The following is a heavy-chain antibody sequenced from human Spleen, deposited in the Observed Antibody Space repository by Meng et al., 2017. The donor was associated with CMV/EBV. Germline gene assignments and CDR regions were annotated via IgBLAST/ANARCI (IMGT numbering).Heavy chain of an antibody. V-gene: IGHV3-20*04. J-gene: IGHJ6*02. D-gene: IGHD3-3*01. CDR1: GFTFDDYG. CDR2: INWSGGST. CDR3: ARDLAYYDFWSGYALSDV. Sequence: GGSLRLSCAASGFTFDDYGMSWVRHAPGKGLEWVSGINWSGGSTGYADSVKGRFTISRDNAKNSLYLQMNSLRAEDTALYYCARDLAYYDFWSGYALSDVWGQGTTVTVSS.